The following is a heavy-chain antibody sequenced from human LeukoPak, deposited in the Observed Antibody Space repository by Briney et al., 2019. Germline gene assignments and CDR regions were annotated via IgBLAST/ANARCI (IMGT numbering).Heavy chain of an antibody. V-gene: IGHV3-9*01. Sequence: GGSLRLSCAASGFTFDDYAMHWVQQAPGKGLEWVSGISWNSGSIGYADSVKGRFTISRDNAKNSLYLQMNSLRAEDTALYYCAKDHSGSWVNFDYWGQGTLVTVSS. CDR2: ISWNSGSI. CDR3: AKDHSGSWVNFDY. J-gene: IGHJ4*02. CDR1: GFTFDDYA. D-gene: IGHD6-13*01.